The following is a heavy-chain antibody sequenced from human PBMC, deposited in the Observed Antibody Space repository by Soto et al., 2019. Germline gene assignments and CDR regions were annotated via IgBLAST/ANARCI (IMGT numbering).Heavy chain of an antibody. CDR1: GFTFSSYG. V-gene: IGHV3-30*18. Sequence: QVQLVESGGGVVQPGRSLRLSCAASGFTFSSYGMHWVRQAPGKGLEWVAVISYDGSNKYNADSVKGRFTISRDNSKNTLYLQMNSLRAEDTVVYYCAKDWFYDSSSYYFDYWGQGTLVTVSS. J-gene: IGHJ4*02. D-gene: IGHD3-22*01. CDR3: AKDWFYDSSSYYFDY. CDR2: ISYDGSNK.